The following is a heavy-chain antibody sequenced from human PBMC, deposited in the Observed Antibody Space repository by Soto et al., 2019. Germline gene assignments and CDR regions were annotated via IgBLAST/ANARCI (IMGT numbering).Heavy chain of an antibody. CDR1: GFTFSSYA. Sequence: EVQLLESGGGLVQPGGSLRLSCAASGFTFSSYAMSWVRQAPGKGLEWVSASSGSGGSTYYADSVKGRFTISRDNSKNRLYRQMNSLRAEDAAVYYCAEGHYSGHDLDYWGQGSLVTVSS. J-gene: IGHJ4*02. CDR3: AEGHYSGHDLDY. V-gene: IGHV3-23*01. D-gene: IGHD5-12*01. CDR2: SSGSGGST.